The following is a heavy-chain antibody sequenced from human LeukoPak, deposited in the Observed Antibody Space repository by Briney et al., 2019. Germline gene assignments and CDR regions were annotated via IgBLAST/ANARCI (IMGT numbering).Heavy chain of an antibody. CDR2: ISHDGSNE. V-gene: IGHV3-30*18. CDR1: GFTFSSYG. J-gene: IGHJ4*02. D-gene: IGHD3-10*01. CDR3: AKEGYYGSGSFPDY. Sequence: PGGSLRLSCAASGFTFSSYGMHWVRQAPGKGLEWVAVISHDGSNEYYADSVKGRFTISRDNSKNTLDLQMNSLRAEDTAMYYCAKEGYYGSGSFPDYWGQGTLVTVSS.